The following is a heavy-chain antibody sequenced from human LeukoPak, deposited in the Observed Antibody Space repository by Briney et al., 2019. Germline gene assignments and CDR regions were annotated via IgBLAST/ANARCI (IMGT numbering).Heavy chain of an antibody. V-gene: IGHV1-18*01. CDR2: ISAYNGNT. CDR1: GYTFTSYG. J-gene: IGHJ5*02. D-gene: IGHD6-13*01. CDR3: ARDLRLSGYSSSWYPNWFDP. Sequence: ASVKVSCKASGYTFTSYGISWVRQAPGQGLEWMGWISAYNGNTNYAQKLQGRVTMTTDTSTSTAYMELRSLRSDDTAVYYCARDLRLSGYSSSWYPNWFDPWGQGTLVTVSS.